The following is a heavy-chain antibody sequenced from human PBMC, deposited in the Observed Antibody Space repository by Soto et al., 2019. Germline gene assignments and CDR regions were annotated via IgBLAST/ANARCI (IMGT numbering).Heavy chain of an antibody. CDR3: ARGPYRNTYNWFDS. Sequence: GASVKVSCKASGYTFTSYDINWVRQATGQGLEWMGWMNPNSGNTGYAQKFQGRVTMTRNTSISTAYMELSSLRSEDTAVYYCARGPYRNTYNWFDSWGQGTLVTVSS. CDR1: GYTFTSYD. D-gene: IGHD5-12*01. V-gene: IGHV1-8*01. J-gene: IGHJ5*02. CDR2: MNPNSGNT.